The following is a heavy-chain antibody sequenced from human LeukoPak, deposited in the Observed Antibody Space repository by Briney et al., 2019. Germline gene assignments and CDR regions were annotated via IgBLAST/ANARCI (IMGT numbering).Heavy chain of an antibody. V-gene: IGHV4-59*01. CDR2: IYYSGST. CDR1: GGSISSYY. CDR3: ARGAGLRYYYYYMDV. J-gene: IGHJ6*03. Sequence: SETLSLTCTVSGGSISSYYWSWIRQPPGKGLEWIGYIYYSGSTNYNPSLKSRVTISVDTSKNQFSLKLSSVTAADTAVYYCARGAGLRYYYYYMDVWGKGTTVTVSS. D-gene: IGHD4-17*01.